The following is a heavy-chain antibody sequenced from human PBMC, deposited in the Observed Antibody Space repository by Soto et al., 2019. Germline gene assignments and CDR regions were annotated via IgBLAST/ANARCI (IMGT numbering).Heavy chain of an antibody. Sequence: GGALRLSCAASVFTFSIYGMHWVRQAPGKGLEWVAVIWYDGSNKYYADSVKGRFTISRDNSKKTLYLQMNSLRAEDTAVYYCAREFSVALDYWGQGTMVTVSS. J-gene: IGHJ4*02. CDR1: VFTFSIYG. CDR3: AREFSVALDY. V-gene: IGHV3-33*01. CDR2: IWYDGSNK.